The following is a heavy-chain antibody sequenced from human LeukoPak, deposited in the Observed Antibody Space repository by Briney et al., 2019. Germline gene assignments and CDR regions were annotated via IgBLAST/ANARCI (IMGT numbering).Heavy chain of an antibody. CDR1: GGSLSSGDYY. Sequence: SETLSLTCTVSGGSLSSGDYYWSWIRQPPGKGLEWIGYIYYSGSTYYYPSLKRRVTISVDTYKNQCSLKLSSVTAADTAVYYCARASYYYDSSGYYYGQVWYMDVWGKGTTVTVSS. CDR3: ARASYYYDSSGYYYGQVWYMDV. J-gene: IGHJ6*03. V-gene: IGHV4-30-4*08. D-gene: IGHD3-22*01. CDR2: IYYSGST.